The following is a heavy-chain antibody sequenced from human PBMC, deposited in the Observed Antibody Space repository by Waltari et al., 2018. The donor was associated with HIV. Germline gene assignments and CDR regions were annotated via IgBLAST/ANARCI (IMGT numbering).Heavy chain of an antibody. J-gene: IGHJ5*02. V-gene: IGHV3-21*02. Sequence: EVQLVESGGGPVKPGESLRLSCVTSGFIFNSYSMNWVRQAPGKWPEWVSSISSSGKFKHYAYSVKGRFTISRDNAENSLYLQMNGLRAEDTAIYYCARDSRGSTWSLNWFDPWGQGTLVTVSS. CDR3: ARDSRGSTWSLNWFDP. CDR2: ISSSGKFK. D-gene: IGHD6-6*01. CDR1: GFIFNSYS.